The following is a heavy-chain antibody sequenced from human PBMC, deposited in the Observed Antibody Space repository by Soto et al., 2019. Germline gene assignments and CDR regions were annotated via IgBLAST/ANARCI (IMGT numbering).Heavy chain of an antibody. J-gene: IGHJ4*02. CDR1: GFSFSRYS. V-gene: IGHV3-48*02. CDR3: ARGPSSFYYDSSAYQNLFYS. CDR2: ISSGSSTI. Sequence: GGSLRLSCAASGFSFSRYSMNWVRQAPGKGLQWISYISSGSSTIYYIDSVKARFAISRDNAMNSLYLQMNSLRDEDTAIYFCARGPSSFYYDSSAYQNLFYSRGQGSLVTASP. D-gene: IGHD3-22*01.